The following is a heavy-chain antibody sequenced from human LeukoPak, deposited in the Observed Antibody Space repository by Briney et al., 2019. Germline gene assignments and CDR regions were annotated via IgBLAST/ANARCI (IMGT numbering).Heavy chain of an antibody. J-gene: IGHJ4*02. CDR2: INPNSGGT. Sequence: ASVKVSCKASGYTFTDYYMHWVRQAPGQGLEWMGWINPNSGGTNCVQKFQGRVTMTRDTSISTAYMELSSLRSDDTAVYYCARAFSFGRDYWGQGTLVTVSS. CDR1: GYTFTDYY. V-gene: IGHV1-2*02. CDR3: ARAFSFGRDY. D-gene: IGHD3-3*01.